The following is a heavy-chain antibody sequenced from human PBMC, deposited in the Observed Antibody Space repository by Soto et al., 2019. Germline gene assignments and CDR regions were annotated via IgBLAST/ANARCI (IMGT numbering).Heavy chain of an antibody. V-gene: IGHV2-5*01. J-gene: IGHJ4*02. CDR2: IYWNDDK. Sequence: QITLKESGPTLVNPTQTLTLTCTFSGFSLSTSGVGVGWIRQPPGKALEWLALIYWNDDKRYSPSLKSRLTITKDTSKNQVVLTMTNMDPVDTATYYCAHNHPHYDFWSGYSFDYWGQGTLVTVSS. CDR3: AHNHPHYDFWSGYSFDY. CDR1: GFSLSTSGVG. D-gene: IGHD3-3*01.